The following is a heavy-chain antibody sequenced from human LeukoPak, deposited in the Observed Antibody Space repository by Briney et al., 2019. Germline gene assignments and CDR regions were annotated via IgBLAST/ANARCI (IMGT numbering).Heavy chain of an antibody. D-gene: IGHD3-10*01. Sequence: GGSLRLSCAASGFTFSSYAMSWVRQAPGKGLEWVSAISGSGGSTYYADSVKGRFTISRGNSKNTLYLQMNSLRAEDTAVYYCARSGMVRGVINDYWGQGTLVTVSS. J-gene: IGHJ4*02. V-gene: IGHV3-23*01. CDR1: GFTFSSYA. CDR3: ARSGMVRGVINDY. CDR2: ISGSGGST.